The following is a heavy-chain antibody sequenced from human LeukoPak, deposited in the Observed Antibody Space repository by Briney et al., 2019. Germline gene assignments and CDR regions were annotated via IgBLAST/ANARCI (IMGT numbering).Heavy chain of an antibody. D-gene: IGHD6-6*01. CDR1: GYTFTSYD. J-gene: IGHJ3*02. CDR2: MNPNSGNT. V-gene: IGHV1-8*03. CDR3: ARGARIAARVSDAFDI. Sequence: ASVEVSCKASGYTFTSYDINWVRQATGQGLEWMGWMNPNSGNTGYAQKFQGRVTITRNTSISTAYMELSSLRSEDTAVYYCARGARIAARVSDAFDIWGQGTMVTVSS.